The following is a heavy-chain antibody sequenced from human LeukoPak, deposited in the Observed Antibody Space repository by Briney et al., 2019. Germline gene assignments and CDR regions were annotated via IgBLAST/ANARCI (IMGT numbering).Heavy chain of an antibody. CDR1: GYSFTSYW. Sequence: GESLKISCXGSGYSFTSYWIGWERQMPGKGLEWMGIIYPGDSDTRYSPSFQGQVTISADKSISTAYLQWSSLKASDTAMYYCARLVGYQLLYYYYMDVWGKGITVTVSS. CDR3: ARLVGYQLLYYYYMDV. CDR2: IYPGDSDT. J-gene: IGHJ6*03. V-gene: IGHV5-51*01. D-gene: IGHD2-2*01.